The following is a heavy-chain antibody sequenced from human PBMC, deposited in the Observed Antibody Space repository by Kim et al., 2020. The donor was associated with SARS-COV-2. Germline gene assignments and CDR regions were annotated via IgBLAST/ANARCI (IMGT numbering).Heavy chain of an antibody. D-gene: IGHD1-26*01. CDR1: GFTFSNAW. Sequence: GGSLRLSCAASGFTFSNAWMSWVRQAAGKGLEWVGRIKSKTDGGTTDYAAPVKGRFTISRDDSKNTLYLQMNSLKTEDTAVYYCTTGELVRPGHYWYGMDAWGQGTTVTVSS. CDR3: TTGELVRPGHYWYGMDA. J-gene: IGHJ6*02. V-gene: IGHV3-15*01. CDR2: IKSKTDGGTT.